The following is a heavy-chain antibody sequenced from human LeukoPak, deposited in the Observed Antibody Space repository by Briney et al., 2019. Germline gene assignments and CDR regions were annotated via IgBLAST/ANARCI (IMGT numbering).Heavy chain of an antibody. CDR3: ARVLQKLWFGGTYYFDY. D-gene: IGHD3-10*01. Sequence: ASVKVSCKASGGTFSSYAISWVRQAPGQGLEWMEWISAYNGNTNYAQKLQGRVTMTTDTSTSTAYMELRSLRSDDTAVYYCARVLQKLWFGGTYYFDYWGQGTLVTVSS. V-gene: IGHV1-18*01. CDR1: GGTFSSYA. J-gene: IGHJ4*02. CDR2: ISAYNGNT.